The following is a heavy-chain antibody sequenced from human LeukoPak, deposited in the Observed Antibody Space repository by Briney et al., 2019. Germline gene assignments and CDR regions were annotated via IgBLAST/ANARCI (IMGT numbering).Heavy chain of an antibody. CDR1: GYTFTGYF. CDR2: INPNSGGT. D-gene: IGHD3-3*01. CDR3: AREALYYDFWSGYNYYYYMDV. J-gene: IGHJ6*03. V-gene: IGHV1-2*02. Sequence: GASVKVSCKASGYTFTGYFMHWVRQAPGQGLEWMGWINPNSGGTNYAQKLQGRVTMTTDTSTSTAYMELRSLRSDDTAVYYCAREALYYDFWSGYNYYYYMDVWGKGTTVTVSS.